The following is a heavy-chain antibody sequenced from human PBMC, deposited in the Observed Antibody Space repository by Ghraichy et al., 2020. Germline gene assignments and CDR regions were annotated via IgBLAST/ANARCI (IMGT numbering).Heavy chain of an antibody. J-gene: IGHJ4*02. CDR1: GFTFSSYA. CDR2: ISGSGGST. Sequence: GGSLRLSCAASGFTFSSYAMSWVRQAPGKGLEWVSAISGSGGSTYYADSVKGRFTISRDNSKNTLYLQMNSLRAEDTAVYYCAKVSYSSSWYAGGVFDYWGQGTLVTVSS. V-gene: IGHV3-23*01. D-gene: IGHD6-13*01. CDR3: AKVSYSSSWYAGGVFDY.